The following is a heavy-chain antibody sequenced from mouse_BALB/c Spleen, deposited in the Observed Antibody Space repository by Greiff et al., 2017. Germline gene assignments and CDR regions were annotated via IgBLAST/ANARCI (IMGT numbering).Heavy chain of an antibody. J-gene: IGHJ3*01. D-gene: IGHD1-1*01. V-gene: IGHV5-12-1*01. Sequence: EVMLVESGGGLVKPGGSLKLSCAASGFAFSSYDMSWVRQTPEKRLEWVAYISSGGGSTYYPDTVKGRFTISRDNAKNTLYLQMSSLKSEDTAMYYCARHRYYGSSTWFAYWGQGTLVTVSA. CDR1: GFAFSSYD. CDR3: ARHRYYGSSTWFAY. CDR2: ISSGGGST.